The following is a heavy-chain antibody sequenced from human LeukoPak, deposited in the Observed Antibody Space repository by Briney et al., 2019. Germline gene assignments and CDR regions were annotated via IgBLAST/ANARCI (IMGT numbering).Heavy chain of an antibody. J-gene: IGHJ4*02. D-gene: IGHD2-2*01. CDR3: ARDRSATWYALDD. V-gene: IGHV3-20*04. CDR1: GLKLEDFG. CDR2: IGWDGGGT. Sequence: PGGSLRLSCSGSGLKLEDFGMNWVRQAPGKGLEWVAGIGWDGGGTSYADSVRGRFSISRDNAKKSVYLQMNTLRAGDTALYYCARDRSATWYALDDWGQGTLVTVS.